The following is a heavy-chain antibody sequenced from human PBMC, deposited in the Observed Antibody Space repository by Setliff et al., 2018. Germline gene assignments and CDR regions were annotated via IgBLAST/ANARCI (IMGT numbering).Heavy chain of an antibody. CDR2: IYHDGNT. Sequence: SETLSLTCAVYGGSFSDYSCSWIRQPPGKGLEWIGGIYHDGNTKFNPSVHYNTSLKNRVTISIDKSKDQLSLKLTSVTAADKDVYYCAKGGGRYHSASWGQGTLVTVSS. CDR3: AKGGGRYHSAS. CDR1: GGSFSDYS. V-gene: IGHV4-34*01. J-gene: IGHJ4*02. D-gene: IGHD1-26*01.